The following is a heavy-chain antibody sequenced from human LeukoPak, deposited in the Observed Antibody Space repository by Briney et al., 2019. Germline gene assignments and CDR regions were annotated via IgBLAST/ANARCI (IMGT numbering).Heavy chain of an antibody. Sequence: SETLSLTCTVSGGSVSSYYWSWIRQPPGKGLEWIGYIYSSGSTSYNPSLKSRVTISVDTSKNQFSLKLSSVTAADTAVYYCARHRGWPDEYFHHWGQGTLVIVSS. CDR3: ARHRGWPDEYFHH. J-gene: IGHJ1*01. CDR2: IYSSGST. V-gene: IGHV4-59*08. D-gene: IGHD3-10*01. CDR1: GGSVSSYY.